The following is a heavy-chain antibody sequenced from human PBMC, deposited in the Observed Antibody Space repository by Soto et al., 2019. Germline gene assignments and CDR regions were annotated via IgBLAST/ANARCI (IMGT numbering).Heavy chain of an antibody. Sequence: SDTRSPTFPVPGCSISSTSSYWCGIRQPPGKGLEWIGSIYYSGLTYYNPSLKSRVTISVDTSKNQFSLKLSSVTAADTAVYYCARWGYYYYGMDVWGQGTTVTVSS. J-gene: IGHJ6*02. CDR1: GCSISSTSSY. V-gene: IGHV4-39*01. CDR3: ARWGYYYYGMDV. CDR2: IYYSGLT. D-gene: IGHD3-16*01.